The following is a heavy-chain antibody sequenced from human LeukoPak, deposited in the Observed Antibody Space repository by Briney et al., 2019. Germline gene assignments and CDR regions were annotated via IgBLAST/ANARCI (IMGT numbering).Heavy chain of an antibody. CDR3: ARDPAGGAYDL. CDR1: GFTFSSYA. V-gene: IGHV3-23*01. J-gene: IGHJ3*01. CDR2: ISGSGGST. Sequence: GGSLRLSCAASGFTFSSYAMSWVRQAPGKGLEWVSSISGSGGSTDYADSVKGRFTISRDNSKNTLYLQMNSLRAEDTAVYYCARDPAGGAYDLWGHGTMVTVSS.